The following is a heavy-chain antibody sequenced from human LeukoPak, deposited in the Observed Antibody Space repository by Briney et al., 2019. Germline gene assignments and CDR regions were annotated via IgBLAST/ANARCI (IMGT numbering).Heavy chain of an antibody. D-gene: IGHD4-17*01. CDR2: IYASGST. CDR3: ARNDYGDYVRYYYFDY. CDR1: GGSISNLNYY. J-gene: IGHJ4*02. Sequence: SETLSLTCTVSGGSISNLNYYWSWIRQPAGKGLEWIGRIYASGSTNYNPSLKSRVTISVDTSKNQFSLKLSSVTAADTAVYYCARNDYGDYVRYYYFDYWGQGTLVTVSS. V-gene: IGHV4-61*02.